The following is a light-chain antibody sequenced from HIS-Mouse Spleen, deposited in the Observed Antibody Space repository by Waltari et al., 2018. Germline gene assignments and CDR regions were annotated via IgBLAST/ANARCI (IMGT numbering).Light chain of an antibody. CDR2: EGS. CDR1: SRDVGGYNL. J-gene: IGLJ2*01. Sequence: QSALTQPASVSGSPGQSINISCTGTSRDVGGYNLFSWSQQHPGKTPKLMIYEGSKRPSGVSNRFSGSKSGNTASLTISGLQAEDEADYYCCSYAGSSTFVVFGGGTKLTVL. CDR3: CSYAGSSTFVV. V-gene: IGLV2-23*01.